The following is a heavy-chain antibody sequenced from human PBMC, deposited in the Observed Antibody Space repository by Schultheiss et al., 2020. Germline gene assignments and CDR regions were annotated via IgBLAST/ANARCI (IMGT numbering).Heavy chain of an antibody. CDR2: IVVGSGNT. Sequence: SVKVSGKASGYTFTGYYMHWVRQAPGQGLEWIGWIVVGSGNTNYAQKFQERVTITRDMSTSTAYMELSSLRSEDTAVYYCAAARRLGELLLGDPWGQGTLVTVSS. D-gene: IGHD1-26*01. J-gene: IGHJ5*02. V-gene: IGHV1-58*02. CDR1: GYTFTGYY. CDR3: AAARRLGELLLGDP.